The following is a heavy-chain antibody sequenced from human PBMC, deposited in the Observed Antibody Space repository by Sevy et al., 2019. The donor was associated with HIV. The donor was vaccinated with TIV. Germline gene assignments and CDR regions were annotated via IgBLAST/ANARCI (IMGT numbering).Heavy chain of an antibody. CDR1: GFTFSSYS. V-gene: IGHV3-21*01. Sequence: GGSLRLSCAASGFTFSSYSMNWVRQAPGKGLEWVSSISSSSSYICYADSVKGRFTISRDNAKNSLDLQMNSLRAEDTAVYYCAREWKEYSSRPFDYWGQGTLVTVSS. D-gene: IGHD6-6*01. J-gene: IGHJ4*02. CDR2: ISSSSSYI. CDR3: AREWKEYSSRPFDY.